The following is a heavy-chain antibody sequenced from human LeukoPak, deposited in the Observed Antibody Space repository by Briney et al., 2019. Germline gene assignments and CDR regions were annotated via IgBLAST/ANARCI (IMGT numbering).Heavy chain of an antibody. J-gene: IGHJ5*02. CDR3: ARDGCSSTSCPYNWFDP. CDR2: IIPIFGTA. V-gene: IGHV1-69*05. Sequence: ASVKVSCKASGGTFSSYAISWVRQAPGQGLEWMGGIIPIFGTANYSQKFQGRVTITTDESTRTAYMELSSLRSEAPAVYYCARDGCSSTSCPYNWFDPWGQGTLVTVSS. CDR1: GGTFSSYA. D-gene: IGHD2-2*01.